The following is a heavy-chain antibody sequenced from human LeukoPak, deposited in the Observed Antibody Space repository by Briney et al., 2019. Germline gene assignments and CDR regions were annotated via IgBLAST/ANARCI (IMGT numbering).Heavy chain of an antibody. V-gene: IGHV3-48*01. Sequence: KTGGSLRLSCAASGFTFSSYSMNWIRQAPGKGLEWVSYISSSSTTIYYADSVKGRFTISRDNAKNSLYLQMNSLRAADTAVYYCARSDSYRVFWGQGALVTVSS. CDR2: ISSSSTTI. CDR3: ARSDSYRVF. D-gene: IGHD2-21*02. CDR1: GFTFSSYS. J-gene: IGHJ4*02.